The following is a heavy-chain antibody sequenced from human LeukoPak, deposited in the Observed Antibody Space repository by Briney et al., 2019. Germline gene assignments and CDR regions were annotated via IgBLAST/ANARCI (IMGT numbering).Heavy chain of an antibody. J-gene: IGHJ4*02. D-gene: IGHD2-2*01. CDR2: ISSSSSYI. CDR1: GFTFSSYS. Sequence: GGSLRLSCAASGFTFSSYSMNWVRQAPGKGLEWVSSISSSSSYIYYADSVKGRFTISRDNAKNSLYLQMNSLRAEDTAVYYCARSRTSGIVVVPADDYWGQGTLVTVSS. CDR3: ARSRTSGIVVVPADDY. V-gene: IGHV3-21*01.